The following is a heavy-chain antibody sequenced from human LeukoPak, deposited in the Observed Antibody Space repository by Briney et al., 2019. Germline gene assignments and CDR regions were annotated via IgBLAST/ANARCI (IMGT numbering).Heavy chain of an antibody. D-gene: IGHD4-17*01. CDR1: GFTFSSYA. Sequence: GGSLRLSCAASGFTFSSYAMSWVRQAPGKGLEWVSAISGSGGSTYYADSVKGRFTISRDNSKNALYLQMNSLRAEDTAVYYCAITYTTVTTRYWGQGTLVTVSS. CDR2: ISGSGGST. J-gene: IGHJ4*02. V-gene: IGHV3-23*01. CDR3: AITYTTVTTRY.